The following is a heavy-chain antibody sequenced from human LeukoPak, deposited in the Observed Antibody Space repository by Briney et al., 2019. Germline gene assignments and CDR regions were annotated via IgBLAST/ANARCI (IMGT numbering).Heavy chain of an antibody. V-gene: IGHV1-2*02. CDR3: AREMWVGAMSWFDP. J-gene: IGHJ5*02. D-gene: IGHD1-26*01. Sequence: ASVKVSCKASGYTFTVYYMHWVRQAPGQGLVWMGWINPNSGGTNYAQKFQGRVTMTRDTSISTAYMELNSPSSDYTAVYFCAREMWVGAMSWFDPWGQGTLVTVSS. CDR2: INPNSGGT. CDR1: GYTFTVYY.